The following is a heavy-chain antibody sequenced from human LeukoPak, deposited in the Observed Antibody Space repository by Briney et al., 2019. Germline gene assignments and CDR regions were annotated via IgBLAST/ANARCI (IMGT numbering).Heavy chain of an antibody. CDR2: VYTSGST. CDR1: GGSISSYY. Sequence: SETLSLTCTVSGGSISSYYWSWIRQPPGKGLEWIGRVYTSGSTNYNPSLKSRVTISVDTSKNQFSLKLSSVTAADTAVYYCARDYGDIPPDWYYDLWGRGTLVTVSS. J-gene: IGHJ2*01. CDR3: ARDYGDIPPDWYYDL. D-gene: IGHD4-17*01. V-gene: IGHV4-4*08.